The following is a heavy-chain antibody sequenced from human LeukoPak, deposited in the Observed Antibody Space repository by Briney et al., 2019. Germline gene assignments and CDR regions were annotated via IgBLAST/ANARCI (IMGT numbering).Heavy chain of an antibody. J-gene: IGHJ6*02. CDR3: ARTNRFLLMDV. CDR2: IYSGGST. Sequence: AGGSLRLSCAASGFTVSSNYMSWVRQAPGKGLEWVSVIYSGGSTYYADSVKGRFTISRDNSKNTLYPQMNSLRAENTAVYYCARTNRFLLMDVWGQGTTVTVSS. CDR1: GFTVSSNY. D-gene: IGHD2-8*01. V-gene: IGHV3-66*01.